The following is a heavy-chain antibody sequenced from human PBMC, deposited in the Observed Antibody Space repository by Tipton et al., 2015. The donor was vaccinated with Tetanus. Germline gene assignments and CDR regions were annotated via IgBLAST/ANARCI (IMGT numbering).Heavy chain of an antibody. CDR3: ARGSRPRPGY. CDR1: GGSISSGGYY. V-gene: IGHV4-31*03. Sequence: GLVKPSQTLSLTCTVSGGSISSGGYYWSWIRQHPGKGLEWIGDIYNSGSTYYNPSLKSRVTISVDTSKNQFSLQLTSVTAADTAVYYCARGSRPRPGYWGQGTLVTVSS. J-gene: IGHJ1*01. CDR2: IYNSGST. D-gene: IGHD2-15*01.